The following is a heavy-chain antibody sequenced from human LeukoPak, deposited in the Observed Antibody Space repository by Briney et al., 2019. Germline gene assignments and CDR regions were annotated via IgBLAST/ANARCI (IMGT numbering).Heavy chain of an antibody. V-gene: IGHV3-11*01. CDR3: ARNGNYLGY. CDR1: GFTFSDNY. Sequence: GGSLRLSCAASGFTFSDNYMTWIRQAPGKGLEWPSYISRGGSTIYYADSVKGRFTISRDNARNSLYLQMNSLRAEDTAVYYCARNGNYLGYWGQGTLVTVSS. CDR2: ISRGGSTI. J-gene: IGHJ4*02. D-gene: IGHD1-1*01.